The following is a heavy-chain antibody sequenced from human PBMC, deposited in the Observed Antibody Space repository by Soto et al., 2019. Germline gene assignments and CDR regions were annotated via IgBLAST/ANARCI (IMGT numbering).Heavy chain of an antibody. J-gene: IGHJ4*02. CDR2: ISYDGSNK. CDR3: AKDLWFGELLAPTYFDY. D-gene: IGHD3-10*01. CDR1: GFTFSSYG. V-gene: IGHV3-30*18. Sequence: GGSLRLSCAASGFTFSSYGMHWVRQAPGKGLEWVAVISYDGSNKYYADSVKGRFTISRDNSKNTLYLQMNSLRAEDTAVYYCAKDLWFGELLAPTYFDYWGQGTLVTVSS.